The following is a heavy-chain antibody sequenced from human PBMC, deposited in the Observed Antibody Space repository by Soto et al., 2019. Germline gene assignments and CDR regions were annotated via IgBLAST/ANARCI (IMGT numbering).Heavy chain of an antibody. D-gene: IGHD1-20*01. CDR3: ATSFRNCPYY. V-gene: IGHV4-39*01. CDR2: IHYSGTT. J-gene: IGHJ4*01. Sequence: PSETLSLTCTVSGASIITNNYYWGWVRQPPGKGLEWIGSIHYSGTTYNNPSLKSRVTMSVDTSKNQFSLMLRSVTAADTAVYFCATSFRNCPYYWGHGVLVTVSS. CDR1: GASIITNNYY.